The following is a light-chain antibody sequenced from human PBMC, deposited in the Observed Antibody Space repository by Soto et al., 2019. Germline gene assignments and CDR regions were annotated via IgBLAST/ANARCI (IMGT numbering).Light chain of an antibody. CDR3: QQIDKAPFR. Sequence: MKHSPASLSVYLGERATITCRASQTISSYVNWYRQKSGQAPELLIYDASTLQSGVPSRFRGGASGTEFTLTISSLQLEDFASYEYQQIDKAPFRFGEGTKVDIK. CDR1: QTISSY. CDR2: DAS. J-gene: IGKJ1*01. V-gene: IGKV1-39*01.